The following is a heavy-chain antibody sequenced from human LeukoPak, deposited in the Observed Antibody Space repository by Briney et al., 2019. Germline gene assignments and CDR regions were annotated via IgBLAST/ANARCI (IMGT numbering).Heavy chain of an antibody. V-gene: IGHV5-51*01. J-gene: IGHJ4*02. CDR2: IYPGDSNT. CDR3: ARRDGPYSYDSSVYFDY. D-gene: IGHD3-22*01. CDR1: GYSFTNYW. Sequence: GESLKISCKGSGYSFTNYWIGWVRQMPGKGLEWMGIIYPGDSNTRYSPSFQGQVTISADKSISTAYLQWSSLMASDSAMYYCARRDGPYSYDSSVYFDYWGQGTLVTVSS.